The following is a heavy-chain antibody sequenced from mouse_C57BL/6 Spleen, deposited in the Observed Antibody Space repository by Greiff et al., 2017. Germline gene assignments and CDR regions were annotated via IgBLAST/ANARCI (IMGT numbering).Heavy chain of an antibody. CDR1: GYTFTSYW. V-gene: IGHV1-7*01. CDR3: ASGNHDDAMDY. J-gene: IGHJ4*01. D-gene: IGHD2-3*01. Sequence: QVQLQQSGAELAKPGASVKLSCKASGYTFTSYWLHWVKQRPGQGLEWIGYINPSSGYTKYNQKFKDKATLTADKSSSTAYMQLSSLTYEDSAVYYCASGNHDDAMDYWGQGTAVTVSS. CDR2: INPSSGYT.